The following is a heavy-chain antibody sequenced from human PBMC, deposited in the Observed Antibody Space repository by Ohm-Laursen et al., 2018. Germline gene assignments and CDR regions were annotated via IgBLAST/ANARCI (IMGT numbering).Heavy chain of an antibody. CDR2: IKTRSHGATT. CDR1: GFSFSNAW. V-gene: IGHV3-15*01. J-gene: IGHJ4*02. D-gene: IGHD2-15*01. CDR3: TTDPAEGYYFDY. Sequence: ETLSLTCAASGFSFSNAWMTWVRQAPGKGLEWIGRIKTRSHGATTDYAAPVKGRFTISRDDSKNTLYLQINSLKTEDTAVYYCTTDPAEGYYFDYWGQGTLVTVSS.